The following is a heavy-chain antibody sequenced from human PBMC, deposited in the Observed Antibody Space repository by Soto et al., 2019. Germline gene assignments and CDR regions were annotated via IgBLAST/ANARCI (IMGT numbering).Heavy chain of an antibody. CDR1: GCNFNNYG. J-gene: IGHJ4*02. D-gene: IGHD2-2*01. V-gene: IGHV3-21*01. Sequence: PGGSLRLSCAVSGCNFNNYGINWVRQAPGKGLEWVSSVSKSDYTYYSDSVKGRFTISRDNAKNSVSLQMNTLRAEDTAVYYCAREDSIIIPAVSDFWGQGTLVTVSS. CDR2: VSKSDYT. CDR3: AREDSIIIPAVSDF.